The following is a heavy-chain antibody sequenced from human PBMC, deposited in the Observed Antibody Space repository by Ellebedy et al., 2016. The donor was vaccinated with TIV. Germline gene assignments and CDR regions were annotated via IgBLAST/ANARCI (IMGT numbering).Heavy chain of an antibody. Sequence: GESLKISCAASGFTFSKYAMSWVCQAPGKGLEWVSTMIGSGSKTYYADSVKGRFTISRDNSKNTLYLQMDSLRAEETAVYYCAKRGEAAPGTGRYYFDYWGQGVLVTVSS. CDR1: GFTFSKYA. J-gene: IGHJ4*02. CDR3: AKRGEAAPGTGRYYFDY. V-gene: IGHV3-23*01. D-gene: IGHD6-13*01. CDR2: MIGSGSKT.